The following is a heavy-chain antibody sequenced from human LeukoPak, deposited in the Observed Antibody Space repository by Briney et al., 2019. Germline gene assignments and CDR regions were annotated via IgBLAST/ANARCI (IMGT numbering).Heavy chain of an antibody. CDR2: INHSGST. D-gene: IGHD6-6*01. V-gene: IGHV4-34*01. CDR1: GGSFSGYY. CDR3: ARDHSSSSYIDY. J-gene: IGHJ4*02. Sequence: PSETLSLTCAVYGGSFSGYYWSWIRQPPGKGLEWIGEINHSGSTNYNPSLKSRVTISVDTSKNQFSLKLSSVTAADTAVYYCARDHSSSSYIDYWGQGTLVTVSS.